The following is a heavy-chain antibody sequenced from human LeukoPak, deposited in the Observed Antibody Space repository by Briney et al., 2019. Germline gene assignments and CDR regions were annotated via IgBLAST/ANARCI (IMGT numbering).Heavy chain of an antibody. CDR3: ARSVVPAGAWFDP. Sequence: GGSLRLSCAASGFTFSIYSMNWVRQAPGKGLEWVSYISTSSSTIYYADSVKGRFTISRDNAKNSLYLEMNSLRADDTAMYFCARSVVPAGAWFDPWGQGTLVIVS. J-gene: IGHJ5*02. CDR2: ISTSSSTI. CDR1: GFTFSIYS. D-gene: IGHD2-2*01. V-gene: IGHV3-48*04.